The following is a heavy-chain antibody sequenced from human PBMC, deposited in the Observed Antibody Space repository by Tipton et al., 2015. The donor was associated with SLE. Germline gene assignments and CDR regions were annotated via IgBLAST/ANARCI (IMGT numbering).Heavy chain of an antibody. J-gene: IGHJ4*02. D-gene: IGHD2/OR15-2a*01. CDR2: ITSSGYT. CDR3: ARDHFLDY. V-gene: IGHV4-59*11. Sequence: TLSLTCTVSGGSMSGHYWTWIRQPPGKGLEWIGFITSSGYTSYNPSLQSRVTISIDTSKNQCSLKLSSMSAADTAVYYCARDHFLDYWGQGILVNVSS. CDR1: GGSMSGHY.